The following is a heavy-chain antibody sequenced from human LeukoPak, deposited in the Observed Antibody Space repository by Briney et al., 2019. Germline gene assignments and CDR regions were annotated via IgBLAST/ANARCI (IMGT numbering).Heavy chain of an antibody. CDR3: ARAVAGRHYFDY. V-gene: IGHV5-51*01. J-gene: IGHJ4*02. CDR1: GYRFTSYW. CDR2: LYPGGSDS. D-gene: IGHD6-19*01. Sequence: GESLKISCKGSGYRFTSYWIGWVRQLPGKGMEWMGILYPGGSDSRYSPSFQGQVTISADTSISIAYLQWSSLKASDTAIYYCARAVAGRHYFDYWGQGTLVTVSS.